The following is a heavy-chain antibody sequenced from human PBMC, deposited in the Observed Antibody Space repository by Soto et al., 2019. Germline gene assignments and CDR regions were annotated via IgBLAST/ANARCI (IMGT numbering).Heavy chain of an antibody. Sequence: PVGSLRLSCAASGFTFSNYAMSWVRQAPGKGLEWVSTISGRGGNTYYADSVKGRFTISRDNSRNTLYLQMDSLRVEDSAVYSCAKAGCSGGTCYPYYFDYWGQGALVTVSS. V-gene: IGHV3-23*01. CDR2: ISGRGGNT. CDR3: AKAGCSGGTCYPYYFDY. D-gene: IGHD2-15*01. CDR1: GFTFSNYA. J-gene: IGHJ4*02.